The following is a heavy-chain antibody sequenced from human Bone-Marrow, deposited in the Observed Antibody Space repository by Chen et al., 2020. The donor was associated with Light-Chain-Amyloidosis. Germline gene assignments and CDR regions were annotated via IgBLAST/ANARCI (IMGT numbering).Heavy chain of an antibody. CDR1: GGTFSSYT. CDR3: ATISLDYDYMDV. J-gene: IGHJ6*03. CDR2: IIPIRGIA. Sequence: QVQLVQSGAEVKKPGSSVKVSCKASGGTFSSYTISWVRQAPGQGLEWMGRIIPIRGIANYAQKFQGRVTITADKSTSTAYMELSSLRSEDTAVYYCATISLDYDYMDVWGKGTTVTVSS. V-gene: IGHV1-69*02. D-gene: IGHD3-3*01.